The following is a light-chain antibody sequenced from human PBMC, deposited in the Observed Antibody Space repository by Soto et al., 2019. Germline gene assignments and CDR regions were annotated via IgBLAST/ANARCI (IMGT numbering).Light chain of an antibody. J-gene: IGLJ7*01. V-gene: IGLV2-23*02. Sequence: QSALTQPASVSGSPGQSITISCTGTSSDVGRYNLVSWYQQHPGKAPKLMIYEVSKRPSGVSNRFSGSKSGNTASLTISGLQAEDEADYYCCSYAGSGTYVFGIGTQLTVL. CDR1: SSDVGRYNL. CDR2: EVS. CDR3: CSYAGSGTYV.